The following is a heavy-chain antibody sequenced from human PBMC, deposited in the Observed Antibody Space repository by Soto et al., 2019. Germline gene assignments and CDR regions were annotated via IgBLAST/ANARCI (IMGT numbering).Heavy chain of an antibody. J-gene: IGHJ5*02. V-gene: IGHV3-30-3*01. CDR1: EFDFSNFA. Sequence: QVQLEESGGGVVQPGRSLRLSCAASEFDFSNFAMHWVRQAPGKGLEWMAVISYDGDTQYYADSAKGRFTISRDSSKHTLYLQMHSLTTADTAVYYWVRGKWIFALRSPFNPWGQGTVVSVSS. CDR3: VRGKWIFALRSPFNP. D-gene: IGHD2-2*03. CDR2: ISYDGDTQ.